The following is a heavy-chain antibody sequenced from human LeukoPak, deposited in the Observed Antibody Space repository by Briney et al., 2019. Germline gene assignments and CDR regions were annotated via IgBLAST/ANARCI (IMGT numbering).Heavy chain of an antibody. Sequence: PSETLSLTCTVSGGSISSGDYYWSWIRQPPGTGLEWIGYIYYSGSTYYNPSLKSRVTISVDTSKNQFSLKLSSVTAADTAVYYCARALLSDYDFWSGSTLAHDAFDIWGQGTMVTVSS. V-gene: IGHV4-30-4*08. D-gene: IGHD3-3*01. CDR1: GGSISSGDYY. CDR2: IYYSGST. J-gene: IGHJ3*02. CDR3: ARALLSDYDFWSGSTLAHDAFDI.